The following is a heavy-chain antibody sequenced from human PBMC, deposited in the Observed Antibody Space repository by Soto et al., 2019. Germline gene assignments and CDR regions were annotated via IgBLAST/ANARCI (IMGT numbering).Heavy chain of an antibody. CDR2: ISGSGGGT. Sequence: GGSLRLSCAASGFTFSSYAMSWVRQAPGKGLEWVSLISGSGGGTYYADSVKGRFTISRDNSKNTLYLQMNSLRAEDTAIYCAKHLSNGSPDYWGQGTLVTVSS. CDR3: AKHLSNGSPDY. D-gene: IGHD2-15*01. V-gene: IGHV3-23*01. CDR1: GFTFSSYA. J-gene: IGHJ4*02.